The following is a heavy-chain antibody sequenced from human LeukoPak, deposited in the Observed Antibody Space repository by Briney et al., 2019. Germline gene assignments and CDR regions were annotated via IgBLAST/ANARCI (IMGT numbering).Heavy chain of an antibody. J-gene: IGHJ2*01. Sequence: SETLSLTCPVSARSISISNWWSWVRQHPGKGLGWVAALYYRERTNYNPSLTNRLTLPTDKSEHHVSLKLSSVIATHPAVYYCARDWSTSGWYIDSLDWYIDLWGGSNLCTVSP. V-gene: IGHV4-4*02. CDR1: ARSISISNW. CDR3: ARDWSTSGWYIDSLDWYIDL. D-gene: IGHD6-19*01. CDR2: LYYRERT.